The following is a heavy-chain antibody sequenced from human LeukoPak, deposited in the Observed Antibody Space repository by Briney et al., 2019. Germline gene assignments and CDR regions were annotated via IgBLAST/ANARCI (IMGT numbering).Heavy chain of an antibody. CDR2: IKSKTDGGTT. CDR1: GFTFSNAW. Sequence: GSLRLSCAASGFTFSNAWMSWVRQAPGKGLEWVGRIKSKTDGGTTDYAAPVKGRFTISRDDSKNTLYLQMNSLKTEDTAVYYCTTNCYSRSCVSTYRVTNSFDYWGQGTLVTVSS. V-gene: IGHV3-15*01. CDR3: TTNCYSRSCVSTYRVTNSFDY. J-gene: IGHJ4*02. D-gene: IGHD2/OR15-2a*01.